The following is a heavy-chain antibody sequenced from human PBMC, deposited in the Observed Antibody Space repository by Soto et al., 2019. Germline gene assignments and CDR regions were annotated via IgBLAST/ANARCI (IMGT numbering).Heavy chain of an antibody. J-gene: IGHJ6*02. V-gene: IGHV4-30-4*01. CDR2: IYYSGST. CDR1: GGSISSGDYY. Sequence: PSETLSLTCTVSGGSISSGDYYWSWIRQPPGKGLEWIGYIYYSGSTYYNPSLKSRVTISVDKSKNQFSLKLSSVTAADTAVYYCARLPSSGTYYKVNYYYGMDVWGQGTTVTVSS. D-gene: IGHD3-10*01. CDR3: ARLPSSGTYYKVNYYYGMDV.